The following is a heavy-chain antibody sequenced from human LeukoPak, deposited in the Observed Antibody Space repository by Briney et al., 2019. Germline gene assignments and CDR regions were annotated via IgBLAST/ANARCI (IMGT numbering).Heavy chain of an antibody. Sequence: PGRSLRLSCAASGFTSSSYGMHWVRQAPGKGLEWVAVISYDGSNKYYADSVKGRFTISRDNSKNTLYLQMNSLRAEDTAVYYCAKLDDSSGWYDLTDAFDILGQGTMVTVSS. CDR1: GFTSSSYG. J-gene: IGHJ3*02. V-gene: IGHV3-30*18. D-gene: IGHD6-19*01. CDR2: ISYDGSNK. CDR3: AKLDDSSGWYDLTDAFDI.